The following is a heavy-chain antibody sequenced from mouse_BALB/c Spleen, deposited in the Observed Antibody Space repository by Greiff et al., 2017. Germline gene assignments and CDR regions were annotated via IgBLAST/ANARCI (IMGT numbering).Heavy chain of an antibody. CDR3: ARQEGHDFDY. CDR1: GFTFSSYG. Sequence: EVKLVESGGDLVKPGGSLKLSCAASGFTFSSYGMSWVRQTPDKRLEWVATISSGGSYTYYPDSVKGRFTISRDNAKNTLYLQMSSLKSEDTAMYYCARQEGHDFDYWGQGTTLTVSS. J-gene: IGHJ2*01. D-gene: IGHD3-3*01. V-gene: IGHV5-6*01. CDR2: ISSGGSYT.